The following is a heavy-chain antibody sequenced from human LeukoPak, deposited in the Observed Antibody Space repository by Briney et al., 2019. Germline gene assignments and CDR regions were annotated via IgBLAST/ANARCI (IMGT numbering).Heavy chain of an antibody. CDR1: GFTFSSYA. D-gene: IGHD1-26*01. CDR3: AREDEGGVGAIDY. CDR2: ISYDGSNK. J-gene: IGHJ4*02. Sequence: GRSLRLSCAASGFTFSSYAMHWVRQAPGKGLEWVAVISYDGSNKYYADSVKGRFTISRDNSKNTLYLQMNSLRAEDTAVYYCAREDEGGVGAIDYWGQATLVTVSS. V-gene: IGHV3-30*01.